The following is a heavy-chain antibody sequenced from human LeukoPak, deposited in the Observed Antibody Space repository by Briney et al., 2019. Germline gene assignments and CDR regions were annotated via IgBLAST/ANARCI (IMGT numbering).Heavy chain of an antibody. Sequence: PGGSLRLSCAASGFTFSSYWMHWVRQAPGKGLVWVSRINSDGSSTSYADSVKGRFTISRDNAKNTLYLQMNSLRAEDTAVYYCARGAGYCSSTGCYGSDWFDSWGQGALVTVSS. CDR2: INSDGSST. J-gene: IGHJ5*01. CDR1: GFTFSSYW. V-gene: IGHV3-74*01. D-gene: IGHD2-2*01. CDR3: ARGAGYCSSTGCYGSDWFDS.